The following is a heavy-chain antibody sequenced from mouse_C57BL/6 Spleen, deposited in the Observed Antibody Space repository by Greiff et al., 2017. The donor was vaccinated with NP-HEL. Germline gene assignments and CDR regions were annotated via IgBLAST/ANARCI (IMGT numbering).Heavy chain of an antibody. CDR3: ARSGDYDRYAMDY. CDR2: IDPNSGGT. J-gene: IGHJ4*01. Sequence: QVQLKQPGAELVKPGASVKLSCKASGYTFTSYWMHWVKQRPGRGLEWIGRIDPNSGGTKYNEKFKSKATLTVDKPSSTAYMQLSSLTSEDSAVYYCARSGDYDRYAMDYWGQGTSVTVSS. CDR1: GYTFTSYW. D-gene: IGHD2-4*01. V-gene: IGHV1-72*01.